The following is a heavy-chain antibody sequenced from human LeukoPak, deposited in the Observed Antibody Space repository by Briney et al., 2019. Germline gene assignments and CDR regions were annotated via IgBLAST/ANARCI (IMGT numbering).Heavy chain of an antibody. Sequence: GSLRLSCAASGFTFSSYAMSWVRQAPGKGLEWVSAISGSGGSTYYADAVKGRFTISRDNSKNTLYLQMNSLRDEDTDVYYCAKDLTPSSYDSSGSYSYYYYYGMDVWGQGTTVTVSS. V-gene: IGHV3-23*01. CDR2: ISGSGGST. CDR1: GFTFSSYA. CDR3: AKDLTPSSYDSSGSYSYYYYYGMDV. D-gene: IGHD3-22*01. J-gene: IGHJ6*02.